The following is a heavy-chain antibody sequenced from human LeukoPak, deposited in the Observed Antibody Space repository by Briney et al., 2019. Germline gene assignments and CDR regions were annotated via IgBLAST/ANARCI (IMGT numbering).Heavy chain of an antibody. Sequence: PSETLSLTCTVSGGSISSSSYYWGWIRQPPGKGLEWIGSIYYSGSTYYNPSLKSRVTISVDTSKNQFSLKLSSVTAADTAVYYCASTNSRRDYLDYWGQGTLVTVSS. D-gene: IGHD2-8*01. CDR3: ASTNSRRDYLDY. CDR2: IYYSGST. J-gene: IGHJ4*02. CDR1: GGSISSSSYY. V-gene: IGHV4-39*01.